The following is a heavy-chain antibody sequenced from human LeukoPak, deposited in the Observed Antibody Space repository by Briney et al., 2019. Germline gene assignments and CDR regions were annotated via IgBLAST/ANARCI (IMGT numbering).Heavy chain of an antibody. CDR3: ARARYSSSWRYYYYYMDV. D-gene: IGHD6-13*01. CDR1: GYTFTSYG. Sequence: GASVKVSCKASGYTFTSYGISWVRQAPGQGLEWMGGIIPIFGTANYAQKFQGRVTITADKSTSTAYMELSSLRSEDTAVYYCARARYSSSWRYYYYYMDVWGKGTTVTVSS. V-gene: IGHV1-69*06. CDR2: IIPIFGTA. J-gene: IGHJ6*03.